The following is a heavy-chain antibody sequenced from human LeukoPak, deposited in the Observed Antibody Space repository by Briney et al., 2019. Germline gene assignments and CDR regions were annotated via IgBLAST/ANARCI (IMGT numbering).Heavy chain of an antibody. CDR3: AREYCSGGSCYPDY. Sequence: GGSLRLSCAASGFTFSSYAMNWVRQAPGKGLEWVSVISGGGGSTYYADSVKGRFTISRDSSKNTLYLQMNSLRAEDTAVYYCAREYCSGGSCYPDYWGQGTLVTVSS. CDR2: ISGGGGST. V-gene: IGHV3-23*01. CDR1: GFTFSSYA. J-gene: IGHJ4*02. D-gene: IGHD2-15*01.